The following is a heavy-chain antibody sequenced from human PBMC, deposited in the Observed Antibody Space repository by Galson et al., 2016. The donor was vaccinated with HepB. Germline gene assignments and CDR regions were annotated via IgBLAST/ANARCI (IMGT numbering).Heavy chain of an antibody. Sequence: EPLSLTCAVSGSSIISTNWWTWVRQPPQRGLEWIGEVYHKGATSYNPSRKSRVTISVDTSKNQFSLNLDSVTAADTAIYYCSLQLGGNNWFDSWGPGTLVAVSS. CDR3: SLQLGGNNWFDS. D-gene: IGHD3-16*01. J-gene: IGHJ5*01. V-gene: IGHV4-4*02. CDR1: GSSIISTNW. CDR2: VYHKGAT.